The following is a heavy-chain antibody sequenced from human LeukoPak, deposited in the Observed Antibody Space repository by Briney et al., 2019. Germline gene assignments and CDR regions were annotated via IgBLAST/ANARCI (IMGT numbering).Heavy chain of an antibody. D-gene: IGHD2-15*01. CDR3: AKRDQKGGYCSGGSCPGAFDI. CDR2: ISYDGSNK. J-gene: IGHJ3*02. V-gene: IGHV3-30*18. CDR1: GFTFSSYG. Sequence: GRSLRLSCAASGFTFSSYGMHWVRQAPGKGLEWVAVISYDGSNKYYADSVKGRFTISRDNSKNTLYLQMNSLRAEDTAVYYCAKRDQKGGYCSGGSCPGAFDIWGQGTMVTVSS.